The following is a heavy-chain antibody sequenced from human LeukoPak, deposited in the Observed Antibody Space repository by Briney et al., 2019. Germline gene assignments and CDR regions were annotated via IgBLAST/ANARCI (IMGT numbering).Heavy chain of an antibody. Sequence: GGSLRLSCAASRFTFSSYGMHWVRQAPGKGLEWVAFIRYDGSNKYYADSVKGRFTISRDNSKNTLYLHVNSLRPEDTAVYYCARADNSNYLNFDYWGQGTLVTVSS. V-gene: IGHV3-30*02. CDR2: IRYDGSNK. J-gene: IGHJ4*02. CDR3: ARADNSNYLNFDY. CDR1: RFTFSSYG. D-gene: IGHD4-11*01.